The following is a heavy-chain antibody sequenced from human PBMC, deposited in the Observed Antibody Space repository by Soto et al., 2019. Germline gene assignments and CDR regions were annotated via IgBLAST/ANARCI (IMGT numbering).Heavy chain of an antibody. CDR1: GFTFSSYS. CDR3: ARIPTLFGWSDSSGGPGHSFDY. Sequence: EVQLVESGGGLVKPGGSLRLSCAASGFTFSSYSMNWVRQAPGKGLEWVSSISSSSPYIYYADSVKGRFTISRDNAKNSLYLQMNSLRAEDTAVYYCARIPTLFGWSDSSGGPGHSFDYWGQGTLVTVSS. V-gene: IGHV3-21*01. J-gene: IGHJ4*02. D-gene: IGHD3-22*01. CDR2: ISSSSPYI.